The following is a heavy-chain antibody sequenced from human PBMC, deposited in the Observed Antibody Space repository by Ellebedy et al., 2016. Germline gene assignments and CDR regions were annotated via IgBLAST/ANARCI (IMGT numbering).Heavy chain of an antibody. CDR3: ARGVAYGMDV. V-gene: IGHV3-30-3*01. CDR1: GFTFSSHA. J-gene: IGHJ6*02. D-gene: IGHD3-10*01. Sequence: GESLKISCAASGFTFSSHAFHWVRQAPGMGLEWVALIIVDGSEEYYSDSVKGRFTISRDNSKNTVYLQMNSLRLGDTGVYYCARGVAYGMDVWGQGTTVTVSS. CDR2: IIVDGSEE.